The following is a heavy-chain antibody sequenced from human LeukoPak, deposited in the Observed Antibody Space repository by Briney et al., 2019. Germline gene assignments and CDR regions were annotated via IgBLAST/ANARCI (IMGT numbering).Heavy chain of an antibody. J-gene: IGHJ4*02. V-gene: IGHV4-59*01. CDR3: ARGRGYDSSGYAY. D-gene: IGHD3-22*01. CDR2: IYYSGGT. Sequence: SETLSLTCTVSGGSISSYYWSWIRQPPGKGLEWIGYIYYSGGTNYNPSLKSRVTISVDTSKNQFSLKLSSVTAADTAVYYCARGRGYDSSGYAYWGQGTLVTVSS. CDR1: GGSISSYY.